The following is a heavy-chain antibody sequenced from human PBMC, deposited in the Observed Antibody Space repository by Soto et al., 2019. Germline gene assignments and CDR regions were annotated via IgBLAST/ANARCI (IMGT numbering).Heavy chain of an antibody. J-gene: IGHJ3*02. CDR2: IYHSGST. CDR3: ARATPSKTTYYYDSSGSYAFDI. CDR1: GGSISSGGYS. Sequence: ASETLSLTCAVSGGSISSGGYSWSWIRQPPGKGLEWIGYIYHSGSTYYNPSLKSRVTISVDRSKNQFSLKLSSVTTADTAVYYCARATPSKTTYYYDSSGSYAFDIWGQGTMVTVSS. D-gene: IGHD3-22*01. V-gene: IGHV4-30-2*01.